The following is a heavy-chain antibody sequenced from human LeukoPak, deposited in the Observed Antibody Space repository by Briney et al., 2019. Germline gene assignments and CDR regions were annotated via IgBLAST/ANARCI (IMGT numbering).Heavy chain of an antibody. CDR2: IYHSGST. J-gene: IGHJ4*02. CDR1: GGSISSGGYS. CDR3: ARQSNSSSWLPFDY. D-gene: IGHD6-13*01. V-gene: IGHV4-30-2*01. Sequence: PSETLSLTCTVSGGSISSGGYSWSWIRQPPGKGLEWIGYIYHSGSTYYNPSLKSRVTISVDRSKNQFSLKLSSVTAADTAVYYCARQSNSSSWLPFDYWGQGTLVTVSS.